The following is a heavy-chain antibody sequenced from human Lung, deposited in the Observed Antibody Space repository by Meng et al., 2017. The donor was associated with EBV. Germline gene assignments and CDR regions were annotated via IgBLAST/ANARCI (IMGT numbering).Heavy chain of an antibody. V-gene: IGHV3-30*18. CDR1: GFTFSNYG. Sequence: QVQLVGSGGGVVQPGRSLRLSCAASGFTFSNYGFHWVRQAPGKGPEWVAIIPSDASHNKYYADSVKGRFTISRDNSKNTLYLQMNSLRTEDTAVYYCAKDLSGRFDPWGQGTLVTVSS. CDR2: IPSDASHNK. CDR3: AKDLSGRFDP. J-gene: IGHJ5*02. D-gene: IGHD1-14*01.